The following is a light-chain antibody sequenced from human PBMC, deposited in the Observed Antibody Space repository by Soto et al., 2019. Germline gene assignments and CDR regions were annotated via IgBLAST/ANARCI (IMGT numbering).Light chain of an antibody. V-gene: IGLV2-14*01. J-gene: IGLJ1*01. CDR1: TSNIGENF. Sequence: QSVLTQPPSVSAAPGQRVTISCSGTTSNIGENFVAWYQQHPGRAPRLLIYEASYRPSGVSHRFSGSKFGNTASLTISGLQAEDEADYHCSSYSSGSTLYVFGTGTKLTVL. CDR3: SSYSSGSTLYV. CDR2: EAS.